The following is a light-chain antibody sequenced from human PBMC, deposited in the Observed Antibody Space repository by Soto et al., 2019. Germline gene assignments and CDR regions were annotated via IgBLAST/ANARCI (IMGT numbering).Light chain of an antibody. CDR1: SSNIGNNV. Sequence: QSVLTQPPSVSAAPGQKVTISCSGSSSNIGNNVVSWYQQLPGTAPKLLIYDNNKRPSGIPDRFSGSKSGTSATLGITGLQTGDEADYYCGTWDSSVSGGVFGGGTKLTVL. V-gene: IGLV1-51*01. CDR2: DNN. J-gene: IGLJ2*01. CDR3: GTWDSSVSGGV.